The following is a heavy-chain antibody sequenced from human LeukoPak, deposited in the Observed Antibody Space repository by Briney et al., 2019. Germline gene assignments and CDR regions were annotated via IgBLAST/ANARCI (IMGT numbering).Heavy chain of an antibody. Sequence: SETLSLTCTVSGGSISGYYWTWIRQPPGKGLDWVANIYNSGTSNYNPSLQSRLTISVDTSKNQVSLRLTSVTAADTAIYYCARHFGSTQDYFDLWGQGILDTVSS. J-gene: IGHJ4*02. CDR3: ARHFGSTQDYFDL. CDR1: GGSISGYY. D-gene: IGHD3-16*01. V-gene: IGHV4-59*08. CDR2: IYNSGTS.